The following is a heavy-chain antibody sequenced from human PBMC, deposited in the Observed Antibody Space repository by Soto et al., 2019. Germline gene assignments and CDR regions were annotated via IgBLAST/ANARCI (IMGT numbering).Heavy chain of an antibody. CDR1: GFTFRSCG. J-gene: IGHJ4*02. CDR3: AKDLSSTWSFDY. CDR2: ISSDGSDK. Sequence: QVQLVESGGGVVQPGRSLRLSCAASGFTFRSCGMHWVRQAPGKGLEWVAVISSDGSDKYYADSVKGRFTISRDNSKNTLYLQMSSLRAEDTAVYYCAKDLSSTWSFDYWGQGTLVTVSS. D-gene: IGHD6-13*01. V-gene: IGHV3-30*18.